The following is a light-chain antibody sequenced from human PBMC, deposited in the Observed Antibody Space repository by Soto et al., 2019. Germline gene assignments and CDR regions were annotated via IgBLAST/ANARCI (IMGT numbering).Light chain of an antibody. CDR2: EVT. CDR3: SSYAGSDNPYV. V-gene: IGLV2-8*01. CDR1: SGDVGGYAY. Sequence: QSSLAQPPSASGSPGQSVTISCTRTSGDVGGYAYVSWYQQHPGKAPKLMIYEVTKRPLGVPDRFSGSKSGNTASLTVSGLQAEDEADYYCSSYAGSDNPYVFGSGTKVTVL. J-gene: IGLJ1*01.